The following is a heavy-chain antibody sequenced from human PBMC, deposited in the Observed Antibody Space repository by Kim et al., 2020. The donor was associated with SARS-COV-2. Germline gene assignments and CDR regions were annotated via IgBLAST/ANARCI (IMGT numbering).Heavy chain of an antibody. CDR2: INAGNGNT. CDR1: GYTFTSYA. CDR3: AIEGYDSSGLPFFDY. J-gene: IGHJ4*02. Sequence: ASVKVSCKASGYTFTSYAMHWVRQAPGQRLEWMGWINAGNGNTKYSQKFQGRVTITRDTSASTAYMELSSLRSEDTAVYYCAIEGYDSSGLPFFDYWGQGTLVTVSS. D-gene: IGHD3-22*01. V-gene: IGHV1-3*01.